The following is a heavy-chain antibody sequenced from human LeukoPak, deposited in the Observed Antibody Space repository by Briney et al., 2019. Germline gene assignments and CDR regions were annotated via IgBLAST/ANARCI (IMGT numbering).Heavy chain of an antibody. Sequence: GGSLRLSCAASGFTFSSYGMHWVRQAPGKGLEWVAFIRYDGSNKYYADSVKGRFTISRNNSKNTLYLQMNSLRAEDTAVYYCAKDLAAGTTGGDWFDPWGQGTLVTVSS. D-gene: IGHD1-7*01. J-gene: IGHJ5*02. CDR3: AKDLAAGTTGGDWFDP. CDR2: IRYDGSNK. CDR1: GFTFSSYG. V-gene: IGHV3-30*02.